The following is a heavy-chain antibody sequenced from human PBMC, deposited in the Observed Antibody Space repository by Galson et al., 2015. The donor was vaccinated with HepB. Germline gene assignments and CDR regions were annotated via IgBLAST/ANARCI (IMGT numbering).Heavy chain of an antibody. CDR2: INPNSGGT. Sequence: SVKVSCKASGYTFTGYYMHWVRQAPGQGLEWMGWINPNSGGTNYAQKFQGWVTMTRDTSISTAYMELSRLRSDDTAVYYCAGGSRGCYYTYYYYYGMDVWGKGTTVTVSS. D-gene: IGHD3-10*01. CDR3: AGGSRGCYYTYYYYYGMDV. J-gene: IGHJ6*04. CDR1: GYTFTGYY. V-gene: IGHV1-2*04.